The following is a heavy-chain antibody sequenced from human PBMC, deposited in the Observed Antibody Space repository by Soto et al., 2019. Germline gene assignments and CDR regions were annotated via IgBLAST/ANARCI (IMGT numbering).Heavy chain of an antibody. CDR3: ARDGYSSGWFPANYDY. CDR2: IYSGGST. CDR1: GFTVSSNY. Sequence: PGGSLRLSCAASGFTVSSNYMSWVRQAPGKGLEWVSVIYSGGSTYYADSVKGRFTISRHNSKNTLYLQMNGLRAEDTAVYYCARDGYSSGWFPANYDYWGQGTLVTVSS. D-gene: IGHD6-19*01. J-gene: IGHJ4*02. V-gene: IGHV3-53*04.